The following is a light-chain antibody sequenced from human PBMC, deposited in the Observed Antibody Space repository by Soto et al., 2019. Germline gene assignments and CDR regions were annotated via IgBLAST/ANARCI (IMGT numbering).Light chain of an antibody. CDR2: GTS. V-gene: IGKV3-20*01. CDR1: QTITSFY. J-gene: IGKJ3*01. Sequence: IVLTQSPGTLSLSPGERATLTCRASQTITSFYLAWYQQKPGQAPRLLIYGTSTRATGIPDRFSGSGSGTDFALTIRKLEPEDFAVYYCQQFGGSPPRFTFSPGTKVEVK. CDR3: QQFGGSPPRFT.